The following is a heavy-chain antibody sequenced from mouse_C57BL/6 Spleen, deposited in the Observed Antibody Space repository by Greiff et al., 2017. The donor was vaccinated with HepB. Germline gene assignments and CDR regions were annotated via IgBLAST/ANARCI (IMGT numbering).Heavy chain of an antibody. CDR2: ISSGSSTI. CDR3: ARDLLYYGSSYPFAY. CDR1: GFTFSDYG. J-gene: IGHJ3*01. V-gene: IGHV5-17*01. Sequence: EVKLVESGGGLVKPGGSLKLSCAASGFTFSDYGMHWVRQAPEKGLEWVAYISSGSSTIYYAATVKGRFTISRDNAKNTLFLQMTSLRSEDTAMYYCARDLLYYGSSYPFAYWGQGTLVTVSA. D-gene: IGHD1-1*01.